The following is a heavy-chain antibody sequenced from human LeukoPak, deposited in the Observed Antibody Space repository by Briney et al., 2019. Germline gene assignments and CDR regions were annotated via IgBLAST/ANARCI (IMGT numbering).Heavy chain of an antibody. CDR1: GYTFTSYD. V-gene: IGHV1-8*03. Sequence: ASVKVSCKASGYTFTSYDINWVRQATGQGLEWMGWMNPNSGNTGYAQKFQGRVTITRNTSLSTAYMELSSLRSEDTAVYYCARAKFYYYDRRVFDYWGQGTLVTVSS. CDR3: ARAKFYYYDRRVFDY. CDR2: MNPNSGNT. D-gene: IGHD3-22*01. J-gene: IGHJ4*02.